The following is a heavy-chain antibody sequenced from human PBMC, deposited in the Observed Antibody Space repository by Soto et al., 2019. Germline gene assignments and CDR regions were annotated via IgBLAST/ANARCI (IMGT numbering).Heavy chain of an antibody. V-gene: IGHV3-7*01. CDR1: GFTFSSYW. J-gene: IGHJ6*02. CDR2: IKQDGSEK. D-gene: IGHD1-26*01. Sequence: EVQLVESGGGLVQPGGSLRLSCAASGFTFSSYWMSWVRQAPGKGLEWVANIKQDGSEKYYVDSVKGRFTISRDNPKNSXXLKMNSLRAEDTAVYYCARDSGTYTRGFYYYGMDVWGQGTTVTVSS. CDR3: ARDSGTYTRGFYYYGMDV.